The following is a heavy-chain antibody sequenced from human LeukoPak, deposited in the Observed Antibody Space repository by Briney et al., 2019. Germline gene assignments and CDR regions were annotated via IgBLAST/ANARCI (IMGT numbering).Heavy chain of an antibody. CDR3: ARAIAVADMNWFDP. D-gene: IGHD6-19*01. Sequence: GASVKVSCKASGYTFTGYYMHWVRQAPGQGLEWMGWINPNSGGTNYAQKFQGRVTMTRDTSISTAYMELNRLRSDDTAVYYCARAIAVADMNWFDPWGQGTLVTVSS. V-gene: IGHV1-2*02. J-gene: IGHJ5*02. CDR2: INPNSGGT. CDR1: GYTFTGYY.